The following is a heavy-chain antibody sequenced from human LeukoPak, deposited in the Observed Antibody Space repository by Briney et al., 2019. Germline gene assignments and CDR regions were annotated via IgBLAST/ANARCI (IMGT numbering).Heavy chain of an antibody. V-gene: IGHV3-7*01. CDR2: IKQEGREN. J-gene: IGHJ4*02. CDR1: GFTSSYYW. CDR3: ARNQRRLDY. Sequence: TGGSRRLSCAASGFTSSYYWMTWVREAPGEGLELDAKIKQEGRENNYVDSVKGRFTISGDNANNTLYLQMNSQRAEDTAVYYCARNQRRLDYWGLGTLVTVSS. D-gene: IGHD1-14*01.